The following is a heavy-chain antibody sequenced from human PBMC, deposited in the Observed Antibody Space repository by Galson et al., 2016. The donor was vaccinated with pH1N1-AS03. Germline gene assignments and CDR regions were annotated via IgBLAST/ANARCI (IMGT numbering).Heavy chain of an antibody. V-gene: IGHV3-30-3*01. CDR3: AREEGGFGSNWLQTDAFDI. Sequence: LRLSCAASGFIFTHYSMHWVRQAPGKGLEWVAVMSYEGTTTYYADSVKGRFTISRDNSKNTLYLQMNSLRTEDTALYYCAREEGGFGSNWLQTDAFDIWGQGTMVTVS. CDR2: MSYEGTTT. D-gene: IGHD6-13*01. J-gene: IGHJ3*02. CDR1: GFIFTHYS.